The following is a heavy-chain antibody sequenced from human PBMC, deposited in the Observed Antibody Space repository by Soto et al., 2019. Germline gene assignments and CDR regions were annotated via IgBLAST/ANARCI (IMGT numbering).Heavy chain of an antibody. Sequence: PGGSLRLSCAASGFTVSSNYMSWVRQAPGKGLEWVSVIYSGGSTYYADSVKGRFTISRDNSKNTLYLQMNSLRAEDTAVYYCARDKQTYCSSTSCFPRLYYYGMDVWGQGTTVTVSS. CDR2: IYSGGST. J-gene: IGHJ6*02. D-gene: IGHD2-2*01. V-gene: IGHV3-53*01. CDR1: GFTVSSNY. CDR3: ARDKQTYCSSTSCFPRLYYYGMDV.